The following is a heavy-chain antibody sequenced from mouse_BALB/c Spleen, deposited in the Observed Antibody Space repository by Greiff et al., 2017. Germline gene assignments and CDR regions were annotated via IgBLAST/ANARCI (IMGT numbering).Heavy chain of an antibody. Sequence: EVMLVESGGGLVKPGGSLKLSCAASGFTFSDYYMCWVRQTPEKRLEWVATISDGGSYTYYPDSVKGRFTISRDNAKNNLYLQMSSLKSEDTAMYYCARDLTGPFAYWGQGTLLTVSS. CDR2: ISDGGSYT. CDR1: GFTFSDYY. V-gene: IGHV5-4*02. J-gene: IGHJ3*01. D-gene: IGHD4-1*01. CDR3: ARDLTGPFAY.